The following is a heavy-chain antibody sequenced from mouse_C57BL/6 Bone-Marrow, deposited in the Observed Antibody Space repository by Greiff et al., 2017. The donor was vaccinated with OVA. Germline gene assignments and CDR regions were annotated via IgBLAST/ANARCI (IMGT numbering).Heavy chain of an antibody. V-gene: IGHV5-4*01. CDR1: GFTFSSYA. CDR3: ARDRGLSY. D-gene: IGHD2-4*01. CDR2: ISDGGSYT. Sequence: DVMLVESGGGLVKPGGSLKLSCAASGFTFSSYAMSWVRQTPEKRLEWVATISDGGSYTYYPDNVKGRFTISRDNAKNNLYLQMSHLKSEDTAMYYCARDRGLSYWGQGTLVTVSA. J-gene: IGHJ3*01.